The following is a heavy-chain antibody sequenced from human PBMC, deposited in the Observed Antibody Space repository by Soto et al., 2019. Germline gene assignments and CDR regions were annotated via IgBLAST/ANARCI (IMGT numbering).Heavy chain of an antibody. CDR2: INHSGST. V-gene: IGHV4-34*01. J-gene: IGHJ5*02. CDR1: GGSFSGYY. CDR3: AREGIGYCSGGSCYANWFDP. D-gene: IGHD2-15*01. Sequence: SETLSLTCAVYGGSFSGYYWSWIRQPPGKGLEWIGEINHSGSTNYNPSLKSRVTISVDTSKNQFSLKLSSVTAAHTAVYYCAREGIGYCSGGSCYANWFDPWGQGTLVTVSS.